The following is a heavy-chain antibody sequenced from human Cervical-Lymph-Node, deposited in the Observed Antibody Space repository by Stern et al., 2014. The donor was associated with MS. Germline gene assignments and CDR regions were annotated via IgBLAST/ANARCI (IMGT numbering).Heavy chain of an antibody. J-gene: IGHJ4*02. CDR2: ISPSGDT. Sequence: QVQLMQSGPGLVKPSETLSLTCAVSGGSISSRYWGWIRQPPGKGLEWIGLISPSGDTKYNPSLKSRVTLSLDTSKNQFPLKVTSVTAADTAVYYCARLSTAVDFWGQGTLVTVSS. V-gene: IGHV4-59*08. CDR3: ARLSTAVDF. CDR1: GGSISSRY.